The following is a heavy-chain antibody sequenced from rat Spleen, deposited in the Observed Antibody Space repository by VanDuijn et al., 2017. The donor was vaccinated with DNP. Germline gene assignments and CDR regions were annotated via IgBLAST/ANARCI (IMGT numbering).Heavy chain of an antibody. V-gene: IGHV2-6*01. J-gene: IGHJ2*01. D-gene: IGHD5-1*01. CDR1: GLSLTSNS. CDR3: TRDLNWGGFFDY. Sequence: QVQLKESGPGLVQPSQTLSLTCTVSGLSLTSNSVSWIRQPPGKVLEWIAAISTGGSTYYNSALKSRLSISRDTSKSQVFLKMNSLQTEDTAIYYCTRDLNWGGFFDYWGQGVMVTVSS. CDR2: ISTGGST.